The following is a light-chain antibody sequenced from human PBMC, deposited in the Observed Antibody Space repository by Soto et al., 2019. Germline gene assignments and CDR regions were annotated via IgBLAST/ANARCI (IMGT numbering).Light chain of an antibody. CDR3: CSYAGSNTWV. Sequence: QSALTQPASVPGSPGQSITISCSGTSSDVGSYKLVSWYRQHPGKAPKLLISEVTKRPSGISTRFSGSKSGNTASLTISGLQPEDESDYYCCSYAGSNTWVFGGGTKLTVL. V-gene: IGLV2-23*02. CDR1: SSDVGSYKL. J-gene: IGLJ3*02. CDR2: EVT.